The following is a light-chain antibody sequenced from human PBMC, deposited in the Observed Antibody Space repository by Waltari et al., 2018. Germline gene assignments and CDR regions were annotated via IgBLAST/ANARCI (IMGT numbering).Light chain of an antibody. Sequence: EIVLTQSPGTLSLSPGERATLSCRASQSVRGSLAWYQQKAGQAPRLLIYGESSRATGIPDRFSGSGSGTDFSLTISRLEPEDFAVYYCQHYVRLPATFGQGTKVEI. CDR2: GES. CDR3: QHYVRLPAT. CDR1: QSVRGS. J-gene: IGKJ1*01. V-gene: IGKV3-20*01.